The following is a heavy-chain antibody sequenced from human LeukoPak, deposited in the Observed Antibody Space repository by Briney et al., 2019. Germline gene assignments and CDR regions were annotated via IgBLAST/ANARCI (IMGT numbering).Heavy chain of an antibody. CDR1: GGSFSGYY. V-gene: IGHV4-34*01. CDR3: ARGPRYYYDSSGYYYVPNFDY. CDR2: INHSGST. Sequence: PSETLSLTCAVYGGSFSGYYWSWIRQPPGKGLEWTGEINHSGSTNYNPPLKSRVTISVDTSKNQFSLKLSSVTAADTAVYYCARGPRYYYDSSGYYYVPNFDYWGQGTLVTVSS. J-gene: IGHJ4*02. D-gene: IGHD3-22*01.